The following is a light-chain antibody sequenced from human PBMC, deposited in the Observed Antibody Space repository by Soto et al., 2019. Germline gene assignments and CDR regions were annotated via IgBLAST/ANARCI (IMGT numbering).Light chain of an antibody. V-gene: IGKV1-6*01. J-gene: IGKJ1*01. CDR1: QDIGND. CDR2: AAS. CDR3: LQDFIYPPT. Sequence: AIQMTQSPSSLPASVGDRVAITCRASQDIGNDLGWYQQKPGKAPKLLIYAASSIQSGVPSRFSDRGSHTNFTLTINRLKPEDFATYYYLQDFIYPPTFGQGTMV.